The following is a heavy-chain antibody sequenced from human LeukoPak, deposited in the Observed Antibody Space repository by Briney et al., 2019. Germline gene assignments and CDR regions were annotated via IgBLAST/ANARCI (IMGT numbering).Heavy chain of an antibody. Sequence: ASVKVSCKVSGGTNYAISWVRQAPGQGLEWMGGIIPIFDVANYAQKFQGRVTMTRDTSISTAYMELSGLRSDDTAVYYCARAQHAAADFDYWGEGTLVTVSS. CDR2: IIPIFDVA. J-gene: IGHJ4*02. V-gene: IGHV1-2*02. CDR1: GGTNYA. D-gene: IGHD6-13*01. CDR3: ARAQHAAADFDY.